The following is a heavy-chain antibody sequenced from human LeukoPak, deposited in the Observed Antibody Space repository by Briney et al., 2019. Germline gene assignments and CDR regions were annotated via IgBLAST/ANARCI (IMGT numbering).Heavy chain of an antibody. CDR1: GFTFSNAW. CDR3: TTRLRYFDWTIYDFDY. D-gene: IGHD3-9*01. CDR2: IKSKTDGRTK. Sequence: GGSLRLSCAASGFTFSNAWMSWVRQAPGKGLEWVGRIKSKTDGRTKDYAAPVKGRFTIARDDSKNTLYMQMNSLKTEDTAVYYCTTRLRYFDWTIYDFDYWGQGTLVTVS. V-gene: IGHV3-15*01. J-gene: IGHJ4*02.